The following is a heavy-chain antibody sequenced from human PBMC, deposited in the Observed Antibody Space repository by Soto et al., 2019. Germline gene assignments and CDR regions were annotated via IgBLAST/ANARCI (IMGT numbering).Heavy chain of an antibody. CDR2: IYWDGDE. CDR3: AHKGGRGAGMDV. CDR1: GFSLSTNGVG. V-gene: IGHV2-5*02. D-gene: IGHD2-15*01. J-gene: IGHJ6*02. Sequence: QITLKESGPTLVKPTQTLTLTCTFSGFSLSTNGVGVVWIRQPPGKALEWLALIYWDGDERYSPFLKSRLTITKDTPKNPVALTMTNMDPVDTATYYCAHKGGRGAGMDVWGQGTTVTVSS.